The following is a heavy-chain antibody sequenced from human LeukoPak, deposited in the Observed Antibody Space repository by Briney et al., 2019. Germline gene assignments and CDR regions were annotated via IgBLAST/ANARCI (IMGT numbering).Heavy chain of an antibody. V-gene: IGHV4-38-2*02. Sequence: SETLSLTCTVSGNSISSGYYWGWIRQPPGRGLEWIGIIYHTGTTYYNSSLKSRVTISVDTSKNQFSLKLNFVTAADTAVYYCARGVETYSSIDYFDYWGQGTLVTVSS. D-gene: IGHD6-13*01. CDR3: ARGVETYSSIDYFDY. J-gene: IGHJ4*02. CDR1: GNSISSGYY. CDR2: IYHTGTT.